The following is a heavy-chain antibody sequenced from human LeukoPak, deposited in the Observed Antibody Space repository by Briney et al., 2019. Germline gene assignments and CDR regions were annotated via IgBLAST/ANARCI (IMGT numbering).Heavy chain of an antibody. CDR3: ARDEPVRGNDY. CDR2: IDGRGGNI. CDR1: GFTFSSYA. Sequence: PGGSLRLSCAASGFTFSSYAMIWVRQDLGKGLEWVSVIDGRGGNIHYADSVKGRFTISRDNSKNTLFLQMNSLRAEDTAVYYCARDEPVRGNDYWGQGTLVTVSS. D-gene: IGHD3-16*01. V-gene: IGHV3-23*01. J-gene: IGHJ4*02.